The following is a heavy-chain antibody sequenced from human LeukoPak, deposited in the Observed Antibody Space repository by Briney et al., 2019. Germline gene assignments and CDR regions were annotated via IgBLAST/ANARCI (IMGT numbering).Heavy chain of an antibody. CDR1: GYTFTSYG. CDR2: ISAYNGNT. D-gene: IGHD4-23*01. CDR3: ARSTGGNPRNAFDI. V-gene: IGHV1-18*01. Sequence: ASVKVSCKASGYTFTSYGISWVRQAPGQGLEWMGWISAYNGNTNYAQKLQGRVTITTDTATSTAYVELRSLRSDDTALYYCARSTGGNPRNAFDIWGQGTMVTVSS. J-gene: IGHJ3*02.